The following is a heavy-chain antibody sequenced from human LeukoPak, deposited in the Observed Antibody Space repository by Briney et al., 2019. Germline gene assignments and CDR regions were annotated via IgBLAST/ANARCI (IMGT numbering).Heavy chain of an antibody. V-gene: IGHV3-48*01. Sequence: PGGSLRPSCGGSGFTFKSFSMHWVRQAPGKGLEWVSDISSNSGIKSYADSVKGRFTISRDNAKNSLYLQMNSLRAEDTAVYYCARAYDFWSGPGGYWGQGILVTVSS. CDR1: GFTFKSFS. CDR2: ISSNSGIK. J-gene: IGHJ4*02. D-gene: IGHD3-3*01. CDR3: ARAYDFWSGPGGY.